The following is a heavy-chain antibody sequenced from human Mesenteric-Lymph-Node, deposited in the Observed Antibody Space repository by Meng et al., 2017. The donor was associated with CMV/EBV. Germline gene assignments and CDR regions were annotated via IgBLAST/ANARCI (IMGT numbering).Heavy chain of an antibody. J-gene: IGHJ3*02. Sequence: GESLKISCAASGFTFSNYGMAWVRQAQRRGLEWVSIIGHSGTSTYYADSVRGRFTVSRDNAKNILYLQMNSLRAEDTAVYYCARSMTAAYDIWGQGTMVTVSS. CDR2: IGHSGTST. D-gene: IGHD2-21*02. CDR3: ARSMTAAYDI. CDR1: GFTFSNYG. V-gene: IGHV3-23*01.